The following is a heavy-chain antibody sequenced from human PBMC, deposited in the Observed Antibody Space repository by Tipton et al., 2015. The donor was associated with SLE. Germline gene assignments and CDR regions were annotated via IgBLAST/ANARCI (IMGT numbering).Heavy chain of an antibody. V-gene: IGHV3-11*01. D-gene: IGHD1-26*01. CDR3: ARVLVPLTADAFDI. CDR1: GFTFSDFY. Sequence: GSLRLSCAASGFTFSDFYMSWIRQALGKGLEWISYMSRSGNTIHYADSVKGRFTISRDNAKSSLHLQMNSLRAEDTAVYYCARVLVPLTADAFDIWGQGTMVTVSS. J-gene: IGHJ3*02. CDR2: MSRSGNTI.